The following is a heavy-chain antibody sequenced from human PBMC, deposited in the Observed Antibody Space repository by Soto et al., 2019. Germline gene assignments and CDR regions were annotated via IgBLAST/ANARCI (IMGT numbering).Heavy chain of an antibody. CDR2: INPGGDST. D-gene: IGHD2-2*01. J-gene: IGHJ4*02. V-gene: IGHV1-46*01. CDR3: ARRNCKSTSCFFDY. Sequence: ASVRVSGHASRSSFTIYYIPCVRQAPGQGLEWMGIINPGGDSTSYAQKFQGRVSMTRDTSTSTIYMELSSLRYEDTAVYYCARRNCKSTSCFFDYWGQGTLVTV. CDR1: RSSFTIYY.